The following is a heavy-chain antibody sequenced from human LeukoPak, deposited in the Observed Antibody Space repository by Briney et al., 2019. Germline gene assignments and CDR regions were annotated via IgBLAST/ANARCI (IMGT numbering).Heavy chain of an antibody. D-gene: IGHD3-9*01. Sequence: SETLSLTCAVYGGSFSGYYWSWIRQPPGKGPEWIGEISHSGSTNYNPSLKSRVTISVDTSKNQFSLKLSSVTAADTAVYYCARRGLRYFDWTFDYWGQGTLVTVSS. CDR2: ISHSGST. V-gene: IGHV4-34*01. CDR3: ARRGLRYFDWTFDY. J-gene: IGHJ4*02. CDR1: GGSFSGYY.